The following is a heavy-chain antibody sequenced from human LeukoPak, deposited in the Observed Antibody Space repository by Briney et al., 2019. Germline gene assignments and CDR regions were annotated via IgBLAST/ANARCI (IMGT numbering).Heavy chain of an antibody. CDR1: GFSFSSYA. CDR3: ARYIDY. Sequence: PGGSLRLSCAASGFSFSSYAMTWVRQAPGKGLEWVSRINSDGSSTSYADSVKGRFTISRDNAKNTLYLQMNSLRAEDTAVYYCARYIDYWGQGTLVTVSS. J-gene: IGHJ4*02. D-gene: IGHD1-14*01. CDR2: INSDGSST. V-gene: IGHV3-74*01.